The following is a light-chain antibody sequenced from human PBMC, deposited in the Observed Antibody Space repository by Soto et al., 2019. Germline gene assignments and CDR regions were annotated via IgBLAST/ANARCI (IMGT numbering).Light chain of an antibody. V-gene: IGKV1-5*01. Sequence: DIHMTQSPSTLSGSVGDRFTITCRASQSISSWLAWYQQKPGKAPKLLIYDASSLESGVPSRFSGSGSGTEFTLTISSLQPDDFATYYCQQYNSYSRTFGQGTRLEIK. J-gene: IGKJ5*01. CDR3: QQYNSYSRT. CDR2: DAS. CDR1: QSISSW.